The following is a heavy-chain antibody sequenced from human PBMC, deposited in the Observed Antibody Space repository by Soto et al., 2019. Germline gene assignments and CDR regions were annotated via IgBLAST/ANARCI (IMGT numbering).Heavy chain of an antibody. CDR3: ARFKLYYDY. CDR1: GFAFSSYA. V-gene: IGHV3-30-3*01. J-gene: IGHJ4*02. CDR2: ISYDGSNK. Sequence: GGSLRLSCAASGFAFSSYAMHRVRQAPGKGLEWVAVISYDGSNKYYADSVKGRFTISRDNSKNTLYLQMNSLRAEDTAVYYCARFKLYYDYWGQGTLVTVSS.